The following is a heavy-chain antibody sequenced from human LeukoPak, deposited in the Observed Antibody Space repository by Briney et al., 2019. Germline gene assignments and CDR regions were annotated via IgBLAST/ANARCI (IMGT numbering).Heavy chain of an antibody. CDR3: ARGSAMAQKQLVRHFDS. Sequence: GASVKVSCKASGYTFTSHGISWVRQAPGQGLEWMGWISAYNGNTKYAQKLQDRVTMTTDTSTTTAYMEVRSLTSDDTAVYYCARGSAMAQKQLVRHFDSWGQGTLVIVSS. CDR2: ISAYNGNT. CDR1: GYTFTSHG. D-gene: IGHD6-6*01. V-gene: IGHV1-18*01. J-gene: IGHJ4*02.